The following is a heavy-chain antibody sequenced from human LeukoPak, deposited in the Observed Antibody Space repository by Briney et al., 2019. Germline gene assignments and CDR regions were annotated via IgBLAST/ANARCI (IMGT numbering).Heavy chain of an antibody. J-gene: IGHJ4*02. V-gene: IGHV3-30*18. CDR3: AKATSSGWYGDY. CDR1: GFTFSSYG. Sequence: GGSLRLSCAASGFTFSSYGMHWVRQAPGKGLEWVAVISYDGSNKYYADSVKGRFTISRDNSKNTLYLQMDSLRAEDTAVYYCAKATSSGWYGDYWGQGALVTVSS. CDR2: ISYDGSNK. D-gene: IGHD6-19*01.